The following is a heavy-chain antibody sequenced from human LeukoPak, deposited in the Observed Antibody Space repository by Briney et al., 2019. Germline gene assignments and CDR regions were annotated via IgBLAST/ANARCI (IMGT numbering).Heavy chain of an antibody. V-gene: IGHV3-23*01. J-gene: IGHJ3*02. CDR3: AKAPPVTTGDPDAFDI. Sequence: GGSLRPSCAASGFTFSSYAMSWVRQAPGKGLEWVSAISGSGGSTYYADSVKGRFTISRDNSKNTLYLQMNNLRAEDTAVYYCAKAPPVTTGDPDAFDIWGQGTMVTVSS. CDR2: ISGSGGST. D-gene: IGHD7-27*01. CDR1: GFTFSSYA.